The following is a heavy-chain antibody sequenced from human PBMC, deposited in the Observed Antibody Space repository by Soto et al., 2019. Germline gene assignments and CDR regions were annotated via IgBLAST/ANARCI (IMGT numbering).Heavy chain of an antibody. Sequence: ASVKVSCKASGYTFXSYGISWVRQAPGQGLEWMGWISAYNGNTNYAQKLQGGVTMTTDTSTSTAYMELRSLRSDDTAVYYCARKGDSSGWDLYNWFDPWGQGTLVTVSS. CDR1: GYTFXSYG. CDR3: ARKGDSSGWDLYNWFDP. J-gene: IGHJ5*02. D-gene: IGHD6-19*01. CDR2: ISAYNGNT. V-gene: IGHV1-18*01.